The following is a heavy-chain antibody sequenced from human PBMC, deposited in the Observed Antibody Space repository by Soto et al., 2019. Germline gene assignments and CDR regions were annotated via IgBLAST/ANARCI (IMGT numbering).Heavy chain of an antibody. CDR1: GFSFSDYY. CDR3: ARIAKYSSGWYVLYYFAD. V-gene: IGHV3-11*01. J-gene: IGHJ4*02. CDR2: ISRSTIII. Sequence: GGSLRLSCAASGFSFSDYYMDWISQAPGRGLEWGSYISRSTIIIQYADSVKGRFTISMDNAKNSLFLQMNSLRAEDTAVYYCARIAKYSSGWYVLYYFADWGQGA. D-gene: IGHD6-19*01.